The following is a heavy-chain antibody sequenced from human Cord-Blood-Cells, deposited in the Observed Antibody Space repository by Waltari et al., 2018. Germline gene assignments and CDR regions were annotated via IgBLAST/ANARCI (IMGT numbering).Heavy chain of an antibody. CDR1: GGSISSSSYY. D-gene: IGHD2-15*01. Sequence: QLQLQESGPGLVKPSETLSLTCTVSGGSISSSSYYWGWSRRPPGKGLECIGSIYYRGSTYYNPSLKGRVTISVDTSKNQFSLKLSSGTAADTAVYYCARGRKARPFDYWGQGTLVTVSS. CDR3: ARGRKARPFDY. J-gene: IGHJ4*02. CDR2: IYYRGST. V-gene: IGHV4-39*01.